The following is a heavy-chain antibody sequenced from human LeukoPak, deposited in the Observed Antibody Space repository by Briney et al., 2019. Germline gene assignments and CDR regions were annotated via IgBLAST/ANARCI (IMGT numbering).Heavy chain of an antibody. D-gene: IGHD3-10*01. Sequence: GASVKVSCKASGYNLTNYGINWVRQAPGQGLEWMGWISAYIGNTVHAQKFQGRLTMTTDTSTSTAYMELRSLGSDDTAVYYCARDQGLTMVRGAPFDYWGQGTLVTVSS. V-gene: IGHV1-18*01. CDR1: GYNLTNYG. J-gene: IGHJ4*02. CDR2: ISAYIGNT. CDR3: ARDQGLTMVRGAPFDY.